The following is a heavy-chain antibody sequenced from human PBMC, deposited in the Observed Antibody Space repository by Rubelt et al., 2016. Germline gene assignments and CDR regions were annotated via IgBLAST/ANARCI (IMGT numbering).Heavy chain of an antibody. D-gene: IGHD3-10*01. V-gene: IGHV4-34*01. CDR2: INHSGST. CDR1: GGSFSGYY. Sequence: QVQLQQWGAGLLKPSETLSLTCAVYGGSFSGYYWSWIRQPPGKGLEGIGEINHSGSTNYNPSLKSRVTISVDTSKDQFSLKLSSVTAADTAVYYCARGGRYYGSGSYQRHNWFDPWGQGTLVTVSS. CDR3: ARGGRYYGSGSYQRHNWFDP. J-gene: IGHJ5*02.